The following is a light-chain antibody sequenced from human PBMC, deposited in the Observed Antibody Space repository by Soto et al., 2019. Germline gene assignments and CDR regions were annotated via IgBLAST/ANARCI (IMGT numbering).Light chain of an antibody. CDR2: GAS. J-gene: IGKJ1*01. CDR3: QQYNDWPRP. Sequence: EIVLTQSPGTLSLSPGERATLSCRASQSVSSSYLAWYQQKPGQAPRLLIYGASTRATGSPDRFSASGSATEFTLTISSLLSEDFAGYYCQQYNDWPRPFGQGAKV. V-gene: IGKV3-15*01. CDR1: QSVSSSY.